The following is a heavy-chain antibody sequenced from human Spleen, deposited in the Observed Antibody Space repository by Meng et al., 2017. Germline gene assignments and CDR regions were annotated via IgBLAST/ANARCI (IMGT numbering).Heavy chain of an antibody. D-gene: IGHD6-13*01. V-gene: IGHV4-34*01. J-gene: IGHJ5*02. CDR3: ARVEGTIAAAGGSWFDP. Sequence: QVQLQQWCAGVMNRSETLSLTCAVYGGSFSGYYWIWIRQPPGKGLEWIGAINHSGSTNYNPSLKSRVTISVDTSKTQFSLKLSSVTAADTAVYYCARVEGTIAAAGGSWFDPWGQGTLVTVSS. CDR2: INHSGST. CDR1: GGSFSGYY.